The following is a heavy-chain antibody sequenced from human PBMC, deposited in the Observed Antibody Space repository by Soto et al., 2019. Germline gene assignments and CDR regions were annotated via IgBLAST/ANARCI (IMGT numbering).Heavy chain of an antibody. CDR2: ISSTTNYI. Sequence: EVQLVESGGGLVKPGGSLRLSCAASGFIFTRYSMNWVRQAPGKGLEWVSSISSTTNYIYHGDSMKGRFTISRDNAKNSLYLEMNSLRAEDTAVYYCARESEDLTSNFDYWGQGTLVTVSS. CDR3: ARESEDLTSNFDY. J-gene: IGHJ4*02. CDR1: GFIFTRYS. V-gene: IGHV3-21*06.